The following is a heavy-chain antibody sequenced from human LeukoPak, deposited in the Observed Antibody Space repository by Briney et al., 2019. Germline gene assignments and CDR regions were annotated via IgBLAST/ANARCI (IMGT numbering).Heavy chain of an antibody. Sequence: ASVKASCKASGYTFTGYYMHWVRQAPGQGLEWMGRINPNSGGTNYAQKFQGRVTMTRDTSISTAYMELSRLRSDDTAVYYCASNLITGTGNFDYWGQGTLVTVSS. D-gene: IGHD1-20*01. CDR2: INPNSGGT. CDR3: ASNLITGTGNFDY. V-gene: IGHV1-2*06. CDR1: GYTFTGYY. J-gene: IGHJ4*02.